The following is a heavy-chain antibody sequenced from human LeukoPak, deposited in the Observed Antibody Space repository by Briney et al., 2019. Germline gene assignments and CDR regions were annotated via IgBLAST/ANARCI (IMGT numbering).Heavy chain of an antibody. CDR1: GLSLSNSA. D-gene: IGHD2-2*01. CDR3: ATVGGFCPSSNCYAYFDY. J-gene: IGHJ4*02. Sequence: GGTLRLSCVATGLSLSNSAMTWVRQAPGKGLEWVSILTGDGTGNFYADSVKGRFSISRDISTNTLYLQMTSLGVDDTALYYCATVGGFCPSSNCYAYFDYWGQGSPVTVSS. V-gene: IGHV3-23*01. CDR2: LTGDGTGN.